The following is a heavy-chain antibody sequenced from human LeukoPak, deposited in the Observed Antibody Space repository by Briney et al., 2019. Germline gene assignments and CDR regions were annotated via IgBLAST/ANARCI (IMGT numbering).Heavy chain of an antibody. CDR2: ISGSGGST. CDR3: AKRRHYYDSSGYSYDLFDY. V-gene: IGHV3-23*01. J-gene: IGHJ4*02. CDR1: GFTFSSYA. D-gene: IGHD3-22*01. Sequence: QSGGSLRLSCAASGFTFSSYAMSWVRQAPGKGLEWVSAISGSGGSTYYADSVKGRFTISRDNSKNTLYLQMNSLRAEDTAVYYCAKRRHYYDSSGYSYDLFDYWGQGTLVTVSS.